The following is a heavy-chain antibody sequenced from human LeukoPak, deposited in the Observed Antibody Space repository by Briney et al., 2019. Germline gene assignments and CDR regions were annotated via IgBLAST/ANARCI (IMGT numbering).Heavy chain of an antibody. CDR1: GFTFSNYG. J-gene: IGHJ4*02. CDR2: ISYDGSNE. CDR3: AKQGRRGYSYARSYYFDY. V-gene: IGHV3-30*18. Sequence: TGGSLRLSCAASGFTFSNYGMHWVRQAPGKGLEWVAVISYDGSNEYYGDSVKGRFTISRGNSKNTLYLQMNSLRGEDTAVYYCAKQGRRGYSYARSYYFDYWGQGTLVTVSS. D-gene: IGHD5-18*01.